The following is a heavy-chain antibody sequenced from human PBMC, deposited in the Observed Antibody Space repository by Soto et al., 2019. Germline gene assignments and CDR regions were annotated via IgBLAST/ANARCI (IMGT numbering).Heavy chain of an antibody. CDR2: ISHDGSNR. V-gene: IGHV3-30*03. D-gene: IGHD3-16*01. Sequence: QVQLVESGGGVVQPGRSLRLSCAASGFTFSSDGMHWVRQAPGKGLEWISLISHDGSNRYYADSVKGRFTISRDNSNNTLFLQLNSLRPEDTAMYYCFGNLFWRGYWGQGALVSVSS. CDR3: FGNLFWRGY. CDR1: GFTFSSDG. J-gene: IGHJ4*02.